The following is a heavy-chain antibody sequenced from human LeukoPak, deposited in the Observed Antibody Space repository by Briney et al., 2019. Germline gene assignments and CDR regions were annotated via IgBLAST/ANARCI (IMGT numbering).Heavy chain of an antibody. CDR3: VRGGSRGDY. CDR2: INKDGSEK. CDR1: RFSFSRYW. Sequence: GGSLRLSCAASRFSFSRYWMSWVRQPPGKGLEWVANINKDGSEKSYVDSVKGRFTIARDNAKNSLYLEMNSLRVEDTALYYCVRGGSRGDYWGQGTLVIVSS. V-gene: IGHV3-7*01. D-gene: IGHD1-26*01. J-gene: IGHJ4*02.